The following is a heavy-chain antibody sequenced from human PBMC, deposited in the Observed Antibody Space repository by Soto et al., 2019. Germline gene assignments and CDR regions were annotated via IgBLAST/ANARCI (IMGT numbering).Heavy chain of an antibody. V-gene: IGHV1-46*01. CDR3: ARDPLNCSSTSCYPNNWFDP. D-gene: IGHD2-2*01. CDR2: INPSGGST. CDR1: GYTFTSYY. Sequence: ASVKVSCKASGYTFTSYYMHWVRQAPGQGLEWMGIINPSGGSTSYAQKFQGRVTMTRDTSTSTVYMELSSLRSEDTAVYYCARDPLNCSSTSCYPNNWFDPWGQGTLVTVPQ. J-gene: IGHJ5*02.